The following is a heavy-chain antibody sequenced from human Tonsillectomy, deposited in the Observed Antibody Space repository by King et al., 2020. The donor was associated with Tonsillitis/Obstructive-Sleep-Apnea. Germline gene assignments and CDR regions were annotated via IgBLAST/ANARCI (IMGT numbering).Heavy chain of an antibody. J-gene: IGHJ5*02. CDR2: IWYDGSNK. Sequence: VQLVESGGGVVQPGRSLRLSCAASGFTFSSYGMHWVRQAPGKGLEWVAVIWYDGSNKYYADSVKGRFTISRDNSKNTLYLQMNSLRAEDTAVYYCARWELEQHSTWFDPWGQGTLVTVSS. CDR1: GFTFSSYG. V-gene: IGHV3-33*01. CDR3: ARWELEQHSTWFDP. D-gene: IGHD1-26*01.